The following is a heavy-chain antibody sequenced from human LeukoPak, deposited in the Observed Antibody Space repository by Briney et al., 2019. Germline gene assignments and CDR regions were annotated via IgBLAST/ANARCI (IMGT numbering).Heavy chain of an antibody. CDR3: ARAAYDSNWFDP. CDR2: INPNSGGT. J-gene: IGHJ5*02. D-gene: IGHD2-21*01. V-gene: IGHV1-2*02. CDR1: GYIFTGYY. Sequence: ASVKVSCKASGYIFTGYYMHWVRQAPGQGLEWMGWINPNSGGTNYAQKFQGRVTMTRDTSISTAYMELSRLRSDDTAVYYCARAAYDSNWFDPWGQGTLVTVSS.